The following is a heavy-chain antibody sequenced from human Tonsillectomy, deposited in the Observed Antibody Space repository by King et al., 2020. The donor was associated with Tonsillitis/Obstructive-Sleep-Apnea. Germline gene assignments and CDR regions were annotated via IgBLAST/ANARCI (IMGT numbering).Heavy chain of an antibody. CDR3: ARDDVVGRYIYS. Sequence: VQLVESGAEVKTPGASVKVSCKSSGYTFTWYYIHWVRQARGQGLDWMGIINPSSGVTRYAQKFQGRVTMTTDTSASTVYLGLSSLRSEDTAVYYCARDDVVGRYIYSWGQGTLVTVSS. CDR2: INPSSGVT. J-gene: IGHJ4*02. V-gene: IGHV1-46*01. CDR1: GYTFTWYY. D-gene: IGHD1-14*01.